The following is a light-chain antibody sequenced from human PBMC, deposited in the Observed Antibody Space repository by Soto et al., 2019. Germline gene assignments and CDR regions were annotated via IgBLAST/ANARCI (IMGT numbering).Light chain of an antibody. CDR1: SSNIGDNY. CDR3: AAWDDSLNGHV. Sequence: QAVVTQPRSVSAAPRQRVTISCSGSSSNIGDNYINWYQQLPGKAPKLLIYHDDLLSAGVSDRFSGSKSGTSASLAISDLQSEDEADYYCAAWDDSLNGHVFGGGTKLTVL. CDR2: HDD. V-gene: IGLV1-36*01. J-gene: IGLJ3*02.